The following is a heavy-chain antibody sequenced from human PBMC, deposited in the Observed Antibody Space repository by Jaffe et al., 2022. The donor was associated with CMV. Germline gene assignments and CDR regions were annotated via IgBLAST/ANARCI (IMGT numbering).Heavy chain of an antibody. J-gene: IGHJ6*03. CDR2: IKSKTDGGTT. CDR3: TTADYYGSGSYYNDGYYYYYYMDV. CDR1: GFTFSNAW. Sequence: EVQLVESGGGLVKPGGSLRLSCAASGFTFSNAWMSWVRQAPGKGLEWVGRIKSKTDGGTTDYAAPVKGRFTISRDDSKNTLYLQMNSLKTEDTAVYYCTTADYYGSGSYYNDGYYYYYYMDVWGKGTTVTVSS. V-gene: IGHV3-15*01. D-gene: IGHD3-10*01.